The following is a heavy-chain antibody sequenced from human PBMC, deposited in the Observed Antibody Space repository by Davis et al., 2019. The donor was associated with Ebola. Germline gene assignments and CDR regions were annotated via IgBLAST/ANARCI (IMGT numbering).Heavy chain of an antibody. Sequence: SSVTVSCKASGCTFSSYAISWVRQAPGQGLEWMGRIIPILGIANYAQKFQGRVTITADKSTSTAYMELSSLRSEDTAVYYCARDGHYDPYYFDYWGQGTLVTVSS. V-gene: IGHV1-69*04. J-gene: IGHJ4*02. CDR3: ARDGHYDPYYFDY. D-gene: IGHD3-22*01. CDR2: IIPILGIA. CDR1: GCTFSSYA.